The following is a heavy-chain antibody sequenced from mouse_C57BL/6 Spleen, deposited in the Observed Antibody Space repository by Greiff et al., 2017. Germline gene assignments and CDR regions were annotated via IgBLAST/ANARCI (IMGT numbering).Heavy chain of an antibody. CDR3: ARSITTGGYLDY. CDR1: GFSLSTSGMG. V-gene: IGHV8-12*01. D-gene: IGHD1-1*01. Sequence: QVQLKESGPGLLQSSQTLSLTCSFSGFSLSTSGMGVSWIRQPSGKGLDWLAHIYWDDDKRYNPSLKSRLTISKDTSRTQVFLKIASVDTADTATYYCARSITTGGYLDYWGQGTTLTVSS. J-gene: IGHJ2*01. CDR2: IYWDDDK.